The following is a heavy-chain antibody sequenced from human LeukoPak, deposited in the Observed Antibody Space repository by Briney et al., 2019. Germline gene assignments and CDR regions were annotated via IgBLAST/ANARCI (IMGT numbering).Heavy chain of an antibody. D-gene: IGHD1-14*01. CDR2: IHRSGST. J-gene: IGHJ4*02. CDR3: AREIVGGFNPGAY. Sequence: SQTLSLTCTVSGGSISNNNYYWSRVRQPPGKGLEWIGEIHRSGSTNYNPSLRSRVTISIDRTKNQIALELSSVTAADTAVYYCAREIVGGFNPGAYWGQGTLVTVSS. CDR1: GGSISNNNYY. V-gene: IGHV4-39*06.